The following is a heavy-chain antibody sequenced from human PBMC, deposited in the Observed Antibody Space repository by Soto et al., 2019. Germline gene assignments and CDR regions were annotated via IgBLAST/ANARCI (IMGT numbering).Heavy chain of an antibody. Sequence: QVHLVESGGGVVQPGRSLRLSCEASGFTFSAFGMHWVRQAPGKGLEWVAIISYDGILKYYADSVKGRFTISRDTSKSALYLQMNSLRPEDTAVYYRAKDFKISVGHYGSLNYYYGMDVWGQGTTVTVSS. V-gene: IGHV3-30*18. J-gene: IGHJ6*02. CDR3: AKDFKISVGHYGSLNYYYGMDV. CDR2: ISYDGILK. CDR1: GFTFSAFG. D-gene: IGHD3-10*01.